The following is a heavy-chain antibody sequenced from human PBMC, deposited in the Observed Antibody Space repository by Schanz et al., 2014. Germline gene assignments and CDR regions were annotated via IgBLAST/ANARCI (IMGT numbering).Heavy chain of an antibody. CDR3: AREVGLYDRGWFAP. CDR2: IVPIAGIT. CDR1: GGTFISDT. V-gene: IGHV1-69*04. J-gene: IGHJ5*02. D-gene: IGHD3-22*01. Sequence: QVHLVQSGAEVKKPGSSVKVSCKASGGTFISDTFSWVRQAPGQGLEWMGRIVPIAGITNYAQRFQGRVTITADKSSDTAYMELSSLRSEDTAVYYCAREVGLYDRGWFAPWGQGTLVTVSS.